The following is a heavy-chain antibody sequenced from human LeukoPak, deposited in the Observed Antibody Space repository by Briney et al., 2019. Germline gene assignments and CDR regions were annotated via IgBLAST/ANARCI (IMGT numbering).Heavy chain of an antibody. J-gene: IGHJ4*02. Sequence: GASVKVSCKASGYTFISYQMHWVRQAPGQGLEWMGIINPTGGSTSHAQKFQGRVTMTRDTSTSTVYMELSSLRSEDTAVYYCARKGSSSCFDYWGPGTLVTVSS. D-gene: IGHD6-6*01. CDR2: INPTGGST. CDR1: GYTFISYQ. V-gene: IGHV1-46*01. CDR3: ARKGSSSCFDY.